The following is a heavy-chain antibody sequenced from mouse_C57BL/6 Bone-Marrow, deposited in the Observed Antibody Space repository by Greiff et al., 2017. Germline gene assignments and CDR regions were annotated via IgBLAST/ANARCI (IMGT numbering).Heavy chain of an antibody. D-gene: IGHD1-1*01. V-gene: IGHV7-1*01. Sequence: EVKLEESGGGLVQSGRSLRLSCATSGFTFSDFYMEWVRQAPGKGLEWIAASRNKANDYTTEYSASVKGRFIVSRDTSQSILYLQMNALRAEDTAIYYCARDALDYYGSSYWYFDVWGTGTTVTVSS. CDR2: SRNKANDYTT. CDR1: GFTFSDFY. J-gene: IGHJ1*03. CDR3: ARDALDYYGSSYWYFDV.